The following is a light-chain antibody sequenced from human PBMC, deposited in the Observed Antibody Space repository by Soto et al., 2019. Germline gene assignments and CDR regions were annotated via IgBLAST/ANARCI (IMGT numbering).Light chain of an antibody. J-gene: IGLJ3*02. Sequence: QSALTQPRSVSGSPGQSVTISCTGTSSDVGGYDYVSWYQQHPGKAPKLMICDVNKRPSGVPDRFSGSKSGNTAFLTISGLQSEYEADYSCFSYAGSRVFGGGTNVTVL. CDR1: SSDVGGYDY. CDR3: FSYAGSRV. CDR2: DVN. V-gene: IGLV2-11*01.